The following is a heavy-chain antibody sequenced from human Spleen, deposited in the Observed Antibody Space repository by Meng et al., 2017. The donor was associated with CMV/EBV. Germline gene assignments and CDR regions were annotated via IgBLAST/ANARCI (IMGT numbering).Heavy chain of an antibody. J-gene: IGHJ4*02. D-gene: IGHD2-2*02. V-gene: IGHV3-20*03. CDR3: ARGWGAKYCSTTSCYTTDY. CDR1: FDCYG. Sequence: FDCYGLGWVRRAAGKRLEWVSGISWNGGSTGYADSVKGRFTISRDNAKNSLYLQMNSLRAEDTAFYYCARGWGAKYCSTTSCYTTDYWGQGTLVTVSS. CDR2: ISWNGGST.